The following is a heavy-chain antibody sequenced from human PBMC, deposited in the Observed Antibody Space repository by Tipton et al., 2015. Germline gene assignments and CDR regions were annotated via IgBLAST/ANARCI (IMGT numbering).Heavy chain of an antibody. CDR1: GFTVSSNY. D-gene: IGHD2-2*01. CDR3: AKGLGSTTFYD. V-gene: IGHV3-30*18. Sequence: SLRLSCAASGFTVSSNYMSWVRQAPGKGLEWVAMISDDGRNKYYADSVKGRLTISRDNSNDTLDLHMNSLRTEDTAVYYCAKGLGSTTFYDWGQGTLVTVSS. J-gene: IGHJ4*02. CDR2: ISDDGRNK.